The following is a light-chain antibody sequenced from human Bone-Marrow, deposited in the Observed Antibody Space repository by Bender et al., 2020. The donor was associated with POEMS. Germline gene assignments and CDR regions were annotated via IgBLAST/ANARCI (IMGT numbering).Light chain of an antibody. CDR1: ITDVGTYNF. CDR3: GAWDAGLSGGV. Sequence: QSALTQPASVSGSPGQSITISCTGNITDVGTYNFVSWYQQHPGKASKLIIFEVTKQPSGVSHRFSGSKSGNTASLTISGLQSEDEADYYCGAWDAGLSGGVFGGGTKLTVL. CDR2: EVT. V-gene: IGLV2-23*02. J-gene: IGLJ3*02.